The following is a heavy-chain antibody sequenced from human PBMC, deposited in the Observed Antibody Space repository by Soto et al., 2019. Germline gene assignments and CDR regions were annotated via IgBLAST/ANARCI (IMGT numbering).Heavy chain of an antibody. CDR2: IIPIFGIA. Sequence: QVQLVQSGAEVKKPGSSVKISCKASGGSFRSNALSWVRQAPGQGLEWMGRIIPIFGIANYAQRFQGRVTITADESTATAYMELSSLRSEDTAVYYCARVGEYCGGACPQYFQHWGQGTLVTVSS. J-gene: IGHJ1*01. CDR3: ARVGEYCGGACPQYFQH. D-gene: IGHD2-21*02. CDR1: GGSFRSNA. V-gene: IGHV1-69*15.